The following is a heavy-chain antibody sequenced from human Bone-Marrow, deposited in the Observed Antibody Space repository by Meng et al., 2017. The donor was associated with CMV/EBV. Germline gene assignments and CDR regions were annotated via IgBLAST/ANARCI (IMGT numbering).Heavy chain of an antibody. CDR1: GGSISSYY. CDR3: ARDGIAYSSSSGFDY. D-gene: IGHD6-6*01. Sequence: GSLRLSCTVSGGSISSYYWSWIRQPPGKGLEWIGYIYYSGSTNYNPSLKSRVTISVDTSKNQFSLKLSSVTAADTAVYYCARDGIAYSSSSGFDYWGQGTLVTVSS. J-gene: IGHJ4*02. CDR2: IYYSGST. V-gene: IGHV4-59*01.